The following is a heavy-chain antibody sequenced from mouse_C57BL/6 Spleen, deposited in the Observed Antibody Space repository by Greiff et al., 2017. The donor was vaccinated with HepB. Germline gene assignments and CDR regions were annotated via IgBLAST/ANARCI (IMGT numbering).Heavy chain of an antibody. Sequence: VQLQQSGPELVKPGASVKISCKASGYAFSSSWMNWVKQRPGTGLEWIGRIYPGDGDTNYNGKFKGKATLTADKSSSTAYMQLSSLTSEDSAVYFCARGANGGCAYWGQGTLVTVSA. CDR3: ARGANGGCAY. V-gene: IGHV1-82*01. D-gene: IGHD4-1*01. CDR2: IYPGDGDT. CDR1: GYAFSSSW. J-gene: IGHJ3*01.